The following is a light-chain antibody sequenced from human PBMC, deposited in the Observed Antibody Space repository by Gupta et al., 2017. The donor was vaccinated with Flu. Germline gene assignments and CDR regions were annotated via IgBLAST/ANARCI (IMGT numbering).Light chain of an antibody. CDR1: QSLLHSNGNTY. V-gene: IGKV2-28*01. CDR2: LVS. CDR3: KQALQIRT. J-gene: IGKJ1*01. Sequence: DIVMTQSPLSLTVTPGEPASISCKSSQSLLHSNGNTYLDWYLQKPGQPPQVLIYLVSKRASGVPDRFSGSGSGTDFTLKSSRGEDEDVGVYYCKQALQIRTFGQGTKMEI.